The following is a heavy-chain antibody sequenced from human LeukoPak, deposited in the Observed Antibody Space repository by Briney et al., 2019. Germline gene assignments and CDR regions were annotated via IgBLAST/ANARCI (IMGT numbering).Heavy chain of an antibody. CDR2: ISYSGST. V-gene: IGHV4-61*01. D-gene: IGHD5-18*01. J-gene: IGHJ4*02. CDR3: ARGYNYGYGY. Sequence: SETLSLTCTVSGGSVSSTNYYWSWIRQPPGKGLEWIGFISYSGSTNYNPSLKSRVTMSIDTSKNQFSLRLSSVTAADTAVYFCARGYNYGYGYWGQGTLVTVSS. CDR1: GGSVSSTNYY.